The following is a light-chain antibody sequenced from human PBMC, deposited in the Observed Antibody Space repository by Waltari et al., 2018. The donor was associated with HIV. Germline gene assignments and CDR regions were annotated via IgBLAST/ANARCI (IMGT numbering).Light chain of an antibody. CDR3: LQSYIYPLT. CDR2: GAS. V-gene: IGKV1-39*01. CDR1: QNVNTF. Sequence: DIPVTPSPSSLSASVGDRVTLTCRTSQNVNTFLNWYQLKPGKVPKLLIYGASDLESGVPSRFSGTGSGTDFTLTISSLQPEDFATYYCLQSYIYPLTFGPGTKLDVK. J-gene: IGKJ3*01.